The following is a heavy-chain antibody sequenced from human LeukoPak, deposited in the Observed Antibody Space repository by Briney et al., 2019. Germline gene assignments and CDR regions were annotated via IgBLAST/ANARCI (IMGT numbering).Heavy chain of an antibody. D-gene: IGHD3-3*01. J-gene: IGHJ3*01. CDR2: IKHDGSEE. CDR3: ARDRSGYANDAFDF. CDR1: GFTFSSSW. Sequence: GGSLRLSCAASGFTFSSSWMSWVRQAPGKGLEWLADIKHDGSEEFYVDSLKGRFTISRDNSKNTMFLQMNSLRAEDTAVYHCARDRSGYANDAFDFWGQGTMVTVSS. V-gene: IGHV3-7*01.